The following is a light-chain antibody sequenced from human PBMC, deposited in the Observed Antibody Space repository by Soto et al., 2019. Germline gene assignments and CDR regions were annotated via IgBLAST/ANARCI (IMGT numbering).Light chain of an antibody. J-gene: IGKJ1*01. CDR3: QQYHTDWT. V-gene: IGKV1-5*01. CDR2: AAS. CDR1: ESIDNW. Sequence: DIQMTQSPSTLSASVGDTVTITCRASESIDNWLAWYQQKPGKAPKLLIFAASTLVPGVPSRFSGRGSGTEFTLTISSLQADDYATFYCQQYHTDWTFGQGTKVEIK.